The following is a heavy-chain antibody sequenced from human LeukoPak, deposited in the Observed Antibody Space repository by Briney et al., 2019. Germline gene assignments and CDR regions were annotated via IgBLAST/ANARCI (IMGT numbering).Heavy chain of an antibody. CDR2: IYYSGST. CDR3: ARVYRITMVRGALGTGWFDP. CDR1: GGSISSHY. V-gene: IGHV4-59*11. J-gene: IGHJ5*02. Sequence: SETLSLTCTVSGGSISSHYWSWIRQPPGKGLEWIGYIYYSGSTNYNPSLKSRVTISVDTSKNQFSLKLSSVTAADTAVYYCARVYRITMVRGALGTGWFDPWGQGTLVTVSS. D-gene: IGHD3-10*01.